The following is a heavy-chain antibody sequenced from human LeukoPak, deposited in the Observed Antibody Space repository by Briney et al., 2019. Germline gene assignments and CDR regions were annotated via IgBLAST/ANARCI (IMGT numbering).Heavy chain of an antibody. V-gene: IGHV3-53*01. CDR1: GFTFSSYA. J-gene: IGHJ4*02. Sequence: PGGSLRLSCAASGFTFSSYAMSWVRQAPGKGLEWVSVIYSGGSTYYADSVKGRFTISRDNSKNTLYLQMNGLRAEDTAVYYCAREDTLESGFDYWGQGTLVTVSS. CDR2: IYSGGST. CDR3: AREDTLESGFDY. D-gene: IGHD3-3*01.